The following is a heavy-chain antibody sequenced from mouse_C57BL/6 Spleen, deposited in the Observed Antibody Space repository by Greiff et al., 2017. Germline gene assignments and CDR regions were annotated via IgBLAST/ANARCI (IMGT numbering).Heavy chain of an antibody. Sequence: VQLQQSGPELVKPGASVKISCKASGYSFTGSYMHWVKQSSEKSLEWIGEINPSTGGTSYNQKFKGKATLTVDKSSSTAYMQLKSLTSEDSAVYYCARYSNYGAMDYWGQGTSVTGSS. D-gene: IGHD2-5*01. CDR1: GYSFTGSY. V-gene: IGHV1-43*01. J-gene: IGHJ4*01. CDR3: ARYSNYGAMDY. CDR2: INPSTGGT.